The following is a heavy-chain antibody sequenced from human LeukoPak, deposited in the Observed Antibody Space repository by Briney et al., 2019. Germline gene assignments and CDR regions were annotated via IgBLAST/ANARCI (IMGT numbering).Heavy chain of an antibody. CDR1: GFTFSSYS. D-gene: IGHD6-13*01. CDR2: ISSSSSYI. Sequence: GGSLRLSCAASGFTFSSYSMNWVRQAPGKGLEWVSSISSSSSYIYYADSVKGRFTISRDNAKNSLYLQMNSLRAEDTAVYYCAKAAAAGYKLIRIYFYYGMDVWGKGTTVTVSP. J-gene: IGHJ6*04. V-gene: IGHV3-21*01. CDR3: AKAAAAGYKLIRIYFYYGMDV.